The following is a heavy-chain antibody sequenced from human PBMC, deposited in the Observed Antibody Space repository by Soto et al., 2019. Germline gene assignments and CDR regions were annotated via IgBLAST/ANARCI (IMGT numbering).Heavy chain of an antibody. D-gene: IGHD4-17*01. CDR2: IYYSGST. CDR1: GGSISSGDYY. Sequence: KPSETLSLTCTVSGGSISSGDYYWSWIRQPPGKGLEWIGYIYYSGSTYYNPSLKSRVTISVDTSKNQFSLKLSSVTAADTAVYYCAREGYGDPGAFDIWGQGTMVTVSS. J-gene: IGHJ3*02. V-gene: IGHV4-30-4*01. CDR3: AREGYGDPGAFDI.